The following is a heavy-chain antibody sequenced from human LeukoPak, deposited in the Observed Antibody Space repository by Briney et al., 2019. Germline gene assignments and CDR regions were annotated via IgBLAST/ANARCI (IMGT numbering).Heavy chain of an antibody. CDR1: RFSFSSFW. CDR3: ARDATAGAPRY. J-gene: IGHJ4*02. CDR2: INEDGSEK. V-gene: IGHV3-7*04. D-gene: IGHD1-26*01. Sequence: GGSLRLSCAASRFSFSSFWMTWVRQAPGKGLEWVANINEDGSEKYYVDSVKGRFTISRDNANNSLFLQMNSLRAEDTALYYCARDATAGAPRYWGQGTLVTVSS.